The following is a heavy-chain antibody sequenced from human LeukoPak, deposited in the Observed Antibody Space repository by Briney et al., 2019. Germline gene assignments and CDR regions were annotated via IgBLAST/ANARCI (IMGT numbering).Heavy chain of an antibody. J-gene: IGHJ5*02. D-gene: IGHD2-15*01. Sequence: ASVKVSCKASGYTFTTYYMHWVRQAPGQGLEWMGTINPSGGSTSYAQNFQGRLTMTRDTSTSTVYMELRSQRSDDTAVYYCARRGAEAWFDPWGQGTLVTVSS. CDR1: GYTFTTYY. CDR2: INPSGGST. V-gene: IGHV1-46*01. CDR3: ARRGAEAWFDP.